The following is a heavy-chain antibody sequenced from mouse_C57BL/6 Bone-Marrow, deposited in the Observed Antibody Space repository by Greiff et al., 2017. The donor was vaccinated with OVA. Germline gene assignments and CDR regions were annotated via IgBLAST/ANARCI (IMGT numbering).Heavy chain of an antibody. D-gene: IGHD2-5*01. CDR2: IWSGGST. CDR1: GFSLTSYG. CDR3: ARPHSNHWYFDV. V-gene: IGHV2-2*01. Sequence: VKLQQSGPGLVQPSQSLSITCTVSGFSLTSYGVHWVRQSPGKGLEWLGVIWSGGSTDYNAAFISRLSISKDNSKSQVFFKMNSLQADDTAIYYCARPHSNHWYFDVWGTGTTVTVSS. J-gene: IGHJ1*03.